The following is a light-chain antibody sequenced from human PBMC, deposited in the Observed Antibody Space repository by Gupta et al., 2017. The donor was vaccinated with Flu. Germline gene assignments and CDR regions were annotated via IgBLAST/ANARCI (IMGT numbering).Light chain of an antibody. CDR3: QQRSNWPWT. Sequence: IVLTPSPATLSLSPGESASPSCRASQSISTYLAWFQQKPGQAPRLLIYDSFNRATALPARFSGGGSGADFTLTISSLEPEDFAVYYCQQRSNWPWTFGQGTKVEI. J-gene: IGKJ1*01. V-gene: IGKV3-11*01. CDR2: DSF. CDR1: QSISTY.